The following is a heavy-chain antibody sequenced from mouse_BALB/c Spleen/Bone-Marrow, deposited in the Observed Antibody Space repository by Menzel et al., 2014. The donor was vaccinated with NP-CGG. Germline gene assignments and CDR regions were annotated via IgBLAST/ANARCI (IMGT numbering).Heavy chain of an antibody. Sequence: VKVVESGPGLVAPSQSLSITCTISGFSLTSYGVHWVRQPPGKGLEWLVVIWSDGSTTYNSALKSRLSISKDNSKSXVFLKMNSLQTDDTAMYYCARRGSFYAMDYWGQGTSVTVSS. V-gene: IGHV2-6-1*01. CDR3: ARRGSFYAMDY. CDR2: IWSDGST. J-gene: IGHJ4*01. CDR1: GFSLTSYG.